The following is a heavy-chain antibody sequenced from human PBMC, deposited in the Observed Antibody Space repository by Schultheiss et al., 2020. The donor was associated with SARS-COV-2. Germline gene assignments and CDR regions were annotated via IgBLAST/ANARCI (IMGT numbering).Heavy chain of an antibody. V-gene: IGHV4-34*01. Sequence: SETLSLTCAVYGGSFSGYYWSWIRQPPGKGLEWIGEIKHSGSTNYNPSLKSRVTISVDTSKNQFSLKLSSVTAADTAVYYCARVGGGATFGAFYGMDVWGQGTTVTVSS. J-gene: IGHJ6*02. CDR2: IKHSGST. CDR1: GGSFSGYY. D-gene: IGHD3-3*01. CDR3: ARVGGGATFGAFYGMDV.